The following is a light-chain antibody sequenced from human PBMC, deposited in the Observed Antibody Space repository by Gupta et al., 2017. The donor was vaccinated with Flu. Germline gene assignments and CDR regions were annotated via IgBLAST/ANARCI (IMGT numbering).Light chain of an antibody. Sequence: DIQMTQSPSTLSASVGDRVTITCRASQSINIWLAWYQQKPGKAPNLLIYKASSLESGVPSRFSGSGSGTEFTLTISSLQPDDFATYYCQQYNSYSRTFGQGTKVEIK. V-gene: IGKV1-5*03. J-gene: IGKJ1*01. CDR2: KAS. CDR3: QQYNSYSRT. CDR1: QSINIW.